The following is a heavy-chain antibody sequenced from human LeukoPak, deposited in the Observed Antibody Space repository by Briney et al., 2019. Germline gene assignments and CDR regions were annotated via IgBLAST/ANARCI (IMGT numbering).Heavy chain of an antibody. V-gene: IGHV3-30*02. J-gene: IGHJ3*02. CDR3: AKDLVVAARGSAFDI. CDR2: IRYDGSNK. CDR1: GFTFSSYG. Sequence: GGSLRLSCAASGFTFSSYGMHWVRQAPGKGLEWVAFIRYDGSNKYYADSVKGRFTISRDNSKNTLYLQMNSLRAEDTAVYYCAKDLVVAARGSAFDIWDQGTMVTVSS. D-gene: IGHD2-15*01.